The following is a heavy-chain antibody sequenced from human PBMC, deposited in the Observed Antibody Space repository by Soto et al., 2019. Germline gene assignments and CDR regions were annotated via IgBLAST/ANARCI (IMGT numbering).Heavy chain of an antibody. V-gene: IGHV4-59*01. CDR3: ARGLEQIVPNSGFDY. CDR1: GGSISSYY. Sequence: QVQLQESGPGLVKPSETLSLTCTVSGGSISSYYWSWIRQPPGKGLEWIGYIYYIGSTNYNPSLKSRVTISVDTSQNQFSLKVSSVTAAAAAVYYCARGLEQIVPNSGFDYWGQGTLVTVSS. J-gene: IGHJ4*02. CDR2: IYYIGST. D-gene: IGHD6-6*01.